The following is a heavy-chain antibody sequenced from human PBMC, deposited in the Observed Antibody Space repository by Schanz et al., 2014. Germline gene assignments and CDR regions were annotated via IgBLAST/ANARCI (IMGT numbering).Heavy chain of an antibody. J-gene: IGHJ4*02. CDR2: ILYDGTNK. CDR1: GFTFSSYT. Sequence: QVQLVESGGGVVQPGRSLRLSCAASGFTFSSYTMHWVRQAPGTGLEWVAVILYDGTNKYYADSVKGRFTISRDNSKNTLYLQMNSLRAEDTAVYYCVRDTDYHFDYWGQGTLVTVSS. V-gene: IGHV3-30*04. D-gene: IGHD4-17*01. CDR3: VRDTDYHFDY.